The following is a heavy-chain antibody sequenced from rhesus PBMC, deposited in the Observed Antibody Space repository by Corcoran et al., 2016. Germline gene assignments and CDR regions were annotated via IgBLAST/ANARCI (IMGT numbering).Heavy chain of an antibody. CDR3: ARGDSYSSGPVY. D-gene: IGHD6-31*01. CDR1: GVTFGSYA. V-gene: IGHV1-198*02. Sequence: QVQLVQSGAEVKKPGASVKVSCKASGVTFGSYAISWVRQAPGQGLEWMGVIIPLVGITNHAEKFQGRVTITADTSTNNADMELGSLRFEDTAVYYCARGDSYSSGPVYWGRGVLVTVSS. CDR2: IIPLVGIT. J-gene: IGHJ4*01.